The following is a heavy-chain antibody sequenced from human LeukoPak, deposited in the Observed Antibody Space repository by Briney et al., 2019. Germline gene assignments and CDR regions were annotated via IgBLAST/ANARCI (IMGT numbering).Heavy chain of an antibody. CDR3: ARDRGRILWFGEFDY. D-gene: IGHD3-10*01. CDR2: INSGNGKT. V-gene: IGHV1-3*01. J-gene: IGHJ4*02. Sequence: ASVKVSCKASGYPFSRHAIPWVRQAPGQRLEWMGWINSGNGKTKYSQKFQGRVTITRDTSASTAYMELTSLTAEDTAVYYCARDRGRILWFGEFDYWGQGTLVSVSS. CDR1: GYPFSRHA.